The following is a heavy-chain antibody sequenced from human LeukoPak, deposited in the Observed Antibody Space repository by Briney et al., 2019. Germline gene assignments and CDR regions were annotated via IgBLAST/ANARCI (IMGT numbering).Heavy chain of an antibody. CDR2: ISSSSSYI. CDR3: VRGQWSEDGFDI. J-gene: IGHJ3*02. CDR1: GFTFKTYN. Sequence: GGSLRLSCPASGFTFKTYNMNWVRQAPGKGLEWVSSISSSSSYIYYADSVKGRFTISRDNAKKSLYLQMNSLRAEDTAVYYCVRGQWSEDGFDIWGQGTMVTVSS. D-gene: IGHD6-19*01. V-gene: IGHV3-21*01.